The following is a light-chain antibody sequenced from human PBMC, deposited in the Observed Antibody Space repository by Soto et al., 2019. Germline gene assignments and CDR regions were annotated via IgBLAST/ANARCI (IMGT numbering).Light chain of an antibody. V-gene: IGKV1-33*01. CDR1: QNIINY. J-gene: IGKJ5*01. CDR3: QQYENLPT. Sequence: DTQMAQVSSCMXASLVERLSVTCQASQNIINYLNWYQQKPGRAPKLVIYDASNLEAGVPSRFRGSGSGTDFTFTISRLQPEDIATYYCQQYENLPTFGQGTRLETK. CDR2: DAS.